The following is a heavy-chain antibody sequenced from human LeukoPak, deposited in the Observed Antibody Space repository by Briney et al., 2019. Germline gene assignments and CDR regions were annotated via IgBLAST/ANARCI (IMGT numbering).Heavy chain of an antibody. CDR1: GFTFSSYG. D-gene: IGHD6-19*01. CDR2: IWYDGSNK. V-gene: IGHV3-33*06. Sequence: GRSLRLSCAASGFTFSSYGTHWVRQAPGKGLEWVAVIWYDGSNKYYADSVKGRFTISRDNSKNTLYLQMNSLRAEDTAVYYCAKDLHFLSSGWYAFDYWGQGTLVTVSS. J-gene: IGHJ4*02. CDR3: AKDLHFLSSGWYAFDY.